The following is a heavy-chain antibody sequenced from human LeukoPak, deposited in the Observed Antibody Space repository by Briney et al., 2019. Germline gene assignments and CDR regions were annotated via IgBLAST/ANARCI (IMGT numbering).Heavy chain of an antibody. CDR2: INHSGST. CDR1: GGSFSGYY. CDR3: ARSSGPYDAFDI. Sequence: SETLSLTCAVYGGSFSGYYWSWIRQPPGKGLEWIGEINHSGSTNYNPSLKSRVTISVDTSKNQFSLKLSSVTAADTAVYYCARSSGPYDAFDIWGQGTMVTVSS. J-gene: IGHJ3*02. D-gene: IGHD3-22*01. V-gene: IGHV4-34*01.